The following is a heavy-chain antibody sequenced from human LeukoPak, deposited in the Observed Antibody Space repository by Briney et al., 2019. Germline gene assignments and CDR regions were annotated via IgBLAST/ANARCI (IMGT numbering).Heavy chain of an antibody. CDR2: ISRSSGNI. V-gene: IGHV3-21*01. CDR1: GFSFSSYR. D-gene: IGHD2-21*01. CDR3: ARDDWIDY. Sequence: GGSLRLSCEASGFSFSSYRMNWVRQAPGKGLEWVSLISRSSGNIYYADSVKGRFTISRDNAKNSLYLQMNSLRPEDTAVYYCARDDWIDYWGQGTLVTVSS. J-gene: IGHJ4*02.